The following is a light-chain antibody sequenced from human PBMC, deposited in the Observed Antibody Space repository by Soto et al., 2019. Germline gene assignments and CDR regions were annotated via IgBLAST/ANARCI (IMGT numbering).Light chain of an antibody. CDR3: LQYGNSPET. CDR1: QTVSSSF. J-gene: IGKJ1*01. CDR2: GAS. Sequence: MVLTHSPDTLSLSPGERATLSCRASQTVSSSFLAWYQQRPGQAPRLLIYGASSRATGIPDRFSGSGSGTDFTLTISRLEPEDLAVYYCLQYGNSPETFGQGTKVDIK. V-gene: IGKV3-20*01.